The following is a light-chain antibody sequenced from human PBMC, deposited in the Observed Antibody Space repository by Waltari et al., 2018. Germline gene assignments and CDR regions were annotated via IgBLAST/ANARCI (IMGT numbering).Light chain of an antibody. CDR1: QGVSRY. V-gene: IGKV3-11*01. J-gene: IGKJ4*01. CDR3: QQRSNWPLT. Sequence: EIVLTQSPATLSLSPGARATLHCRASQGVSRYLAWYHQRPGQSPRLLIYDASNRATGIPARFSGSWSETDFTLTISSLEPEDFAVYYCQQRSNWPLTFGGGTKVEIK. CDR2: DAS.